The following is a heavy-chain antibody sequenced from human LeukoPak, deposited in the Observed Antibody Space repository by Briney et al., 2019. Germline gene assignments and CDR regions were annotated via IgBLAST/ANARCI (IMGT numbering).Heavy chain of an antibody. CDR1: GYTFTSYY. J-gene: IGHJ4*02. CDR2: INPSGGST. Sequence: VASVKVSCKASGYTFTSYYMHWVRQAPGQGLEWMGIINPSGGSTSYAQKFQGRVTMTRDTSTSTVYMELSSLRSEDTAVYYCARVIAAAPTPYYFDYWGQGTLVTVSS. D-gene: IGHD6-13*01. V-gene: IGHV1-46*01. CDR3: ARVIAAAPTPYYFDY.